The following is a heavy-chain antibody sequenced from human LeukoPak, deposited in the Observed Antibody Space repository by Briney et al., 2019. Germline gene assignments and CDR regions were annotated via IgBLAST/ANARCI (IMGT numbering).Heavy chain of an antibody. J-gene: IGHJ4*02. D-gene: IGHD6-19*01. Sequence: PGGSLRLSCAASGFIFSSYGMHWVRQAPGKGLEWVAGISYDGSNKYFPDSVKGRFTISRDNSKNTVYLEINSLRPDDTAVYYCAKVGGWAHFDYWGQGTLVTDSS. CDR3: AKVGGWAHFDY. V-gene: IGHV3-30*18. CDR2: ISYDGSNK. CDR1: GFIFSSYG.